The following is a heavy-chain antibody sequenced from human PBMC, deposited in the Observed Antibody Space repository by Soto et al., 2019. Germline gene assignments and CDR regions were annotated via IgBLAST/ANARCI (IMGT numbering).Heavy chain of an antibody. V-gene: IGHV2-5*02. J-gene: IGHJ4*02. D-gene: IGHD6-19*01. Sequence: QITLKESGPTLVKPTQTLTLTCTFSGFSLSSTRMAVGWIRQPPGKALEWLALIYWADDKSYSPFLKSRLTITKDTSKNQVVLTMSNMDPVDTARYYCAHIVVAGLGYYFDYWGQGTLVTVSS. CDR2: IYWADDK. CDR3: AHIVVAGLGYYFDY. CDR1: GFSLSSTRMA.